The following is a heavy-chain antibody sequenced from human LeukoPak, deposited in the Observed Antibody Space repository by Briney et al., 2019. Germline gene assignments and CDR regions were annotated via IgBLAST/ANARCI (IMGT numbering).Heavy chain of an antibody. J-gene: IGHJ1*01. CDR1: GFNFDDYY. CDR2: ISSSSGSM. Sequence: GGSLRLSCVGSGFNFDDYYMSWIRQAPGKGLEWVSYISSSSGSMYYLDSVKGRFTISRDNAKNSLYLQMNSLQVEDSAVYFCARAGISGYFYPNEYFNHWGPGTRVVVSS. V-gene: IGHV3-11*04. CDR3: ARAGISGYFYPNEYFNH. D-gene: IGHD3-22*01.